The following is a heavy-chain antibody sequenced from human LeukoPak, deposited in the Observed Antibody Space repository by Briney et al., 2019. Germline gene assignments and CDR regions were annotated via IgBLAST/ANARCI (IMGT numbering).Heavy chain of an antibody. J-gene: IGHJ4*02. CDR1: GFTFSSYA. Sequence: GGSLRPSCTACGFTFSSYAMSWVRQAPGKGREWVSAISGSGGSPYYADSVKGRFTISRDNSKNTLYLQINSSRAEDTAVYYCAKDINDILTGYYYYWGQATLVTVSS. CDR3: AKDINDILTGYYYY. CDR2: ISGSGGSP. V-gene: IGHV3-23*01. D-gene: IGHD3-9*01.